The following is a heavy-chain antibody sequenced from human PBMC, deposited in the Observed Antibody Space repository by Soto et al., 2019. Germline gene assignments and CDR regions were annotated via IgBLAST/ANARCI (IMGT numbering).Heavy chain of an antibody. J-gene: IGHJ6*02. CDR2: ILNDGSNR. Sequence: QVQLVESGGGVVQPGRSLRLSCAASEFTFSKYGMHWVRQDPGKGLEWVAVILNDGSNRYQPDSVKYRFTISRDNSRNALYLQMDSRRAEDTDVYYCAGDDEHSGNGMDVWVQGTTVTVS. CDR1: EFTFSKYG. CDR3: AGDDEHSGNGMDV. D-gene: IGHD3-10*01. V-gene: IGHV3-33*01.